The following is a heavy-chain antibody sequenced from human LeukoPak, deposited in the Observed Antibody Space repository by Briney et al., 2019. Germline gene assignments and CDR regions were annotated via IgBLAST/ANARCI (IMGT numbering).Heavy chain of an antibody. J-gene: IGHJ4*02. V-gene: IGHV1-8*02. CDR2: MNPNSGNT. CDR1: GYTFTGYY. CDR3: ARSWLRFPTFDY. Sequence: ASVKVSCKASGYTFTGYYMHWVRQATGQGLEWMGWMNPNSGNTGYAQKFQGRVTMTRNTSISTAYMELSSLRSEDTAVYYCARSWLRFPTFDYWGQGTLVTVSS. D-gene: IGHD5-12*01.